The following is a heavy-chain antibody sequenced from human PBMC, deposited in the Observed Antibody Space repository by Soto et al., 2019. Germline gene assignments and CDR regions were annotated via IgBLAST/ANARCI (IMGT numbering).Heavy chain of an antibody. Sequence: EVQLLESGGGLVQPGGSLRLSCTASGFTFSNYAMSWVRQAPGKGLEWVSTISGSGDSTNYADSVKGQFAISSDNSNNMRYVHMDSLRVEDTVVYYCAKENRRGYCSDGICYGYSDSWGHGTLGTVSS. J-gene: IGHJ4*01. D-gene: IGHD2-15*01. CDR1: GFTFSNYA. CDR3: AKENRRGYCSDGICYGYSDS. V-gene: IGHV3-23*01. CDR2: ISGSGDST.